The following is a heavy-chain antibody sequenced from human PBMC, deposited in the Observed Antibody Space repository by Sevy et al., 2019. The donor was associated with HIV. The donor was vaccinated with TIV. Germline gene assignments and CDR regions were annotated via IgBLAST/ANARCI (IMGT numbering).Heavy chain of an antibody. J-gene: IGHJ4*02. CDR3: VKVAGSGTYYSGDFDY. Sequence: GGSLRLSCAASGFTFSSSAMSWVRQAPGKGLEWVSGISGSGSTTYYINSVKGRFTISRDNSKNTLYLQMNSLRAEDTAVYYCVKVAGSGTYYSGDFDYWGQGTLVTVSS. V-gene: IGHV3-23*01. CDR1: GFTFSSSA. D-gene: IGHD3-10*01. CDR2: ISGSGSTT.